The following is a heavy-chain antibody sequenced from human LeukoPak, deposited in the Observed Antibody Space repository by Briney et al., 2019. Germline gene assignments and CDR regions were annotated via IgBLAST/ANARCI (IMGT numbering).Heavy chain of an antibody. CDR3: ARIQLWPLHYFDY. CDR1: GGSFSDYY. J-gene: IGHJ4*02. D-gene: IGHD5-18*01. CDR2: INHSGDT. Sequence: PSETLSLTCAVYGGSFSDYYWSWIRQPPGKGLEWIGEINHSGDTKYNPSLKSRVTISVDTSKNQFSLKVSSVTAADTAVYYCARIQLWPLHYFDYWGQETLVTVSS. V-gene: IGHV4-34*01.